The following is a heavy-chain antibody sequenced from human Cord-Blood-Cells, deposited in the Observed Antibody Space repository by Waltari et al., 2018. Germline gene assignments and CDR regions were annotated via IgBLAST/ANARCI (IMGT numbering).Heavy chain of an antibody. CDR1: GFTFSSYG. V-gene: IGHV3-30*02. J-gene: IGHJ4*02. CDR3: AKGSFSFFDY. Sequence: QVQLVESGGGVVQPGGSLRLSCAASGFTFSSYGMQWVRQAPGKGLEWVAFIRYDGSNKYYADSVKGRFTISRDNSKNTLYLQMNSLRAEDTAVYYCAKGSFSFFDYWGQGTLVTVSS. CDR2: IRYDGSNK.